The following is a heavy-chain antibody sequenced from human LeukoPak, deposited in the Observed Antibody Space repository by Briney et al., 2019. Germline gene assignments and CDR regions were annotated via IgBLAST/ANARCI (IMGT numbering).Heavy chain of an antibody. J-gene: IGHJ4*02. CDR3: TREYSSGWYLSDY. CDR1: GFTFGDYA. V-gene: IGHV3-49*03. Sequence: GGPLRLSCTASGFTFGDYAMSWFRQAPGKGLEWVGFIRSKAYGGTTEYAASVKGRFTISRDDSKSIAYLQMNSLKTEDTAVYYCTREYSSGWYLSDYWGQGTLVTVSS. CDR2: IRSKAYGGTT. D-gene: IGHD6-19*01.